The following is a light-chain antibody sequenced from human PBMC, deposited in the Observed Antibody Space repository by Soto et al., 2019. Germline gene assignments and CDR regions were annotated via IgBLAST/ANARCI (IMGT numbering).Light chain of an antibody. J-gene: IGKJ2*01. CDR1: QTINTS. CDR3: QQSFGNPYT. Sequence: DIPMTQSPSSLSASVGDRVTVTCRARQTINTSLNWYQQNPGKAPILLIYAASTLQAAVPSRCSGSGSATDFSLTINNLQPEDLATYDGQQSFGNPYTFGQGTKLEIK. V-gene: IGKV1-39*01. CDR2: AAS.